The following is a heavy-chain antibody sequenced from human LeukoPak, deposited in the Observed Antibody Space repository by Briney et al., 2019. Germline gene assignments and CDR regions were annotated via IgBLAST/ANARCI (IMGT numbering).Heavy chain of an antibody. CDR1: GYSFSNYW. CDR2: IYPGDSDI. V-gene: IGHV5-51*01. Sequence: GESLKISCKGSGYSFSNYWIGWVRQMPGKGLEWMGFIYPGDSDITYSPSFQGQVTISADKSISTAYLQWSSLKASDTAMYYCARLEGRWFDPWGQGTLVTVSS. CDR3: ARLEGRWFDP. D-gene: IGHD3-3*01. J-gene: IGHJ5*02.